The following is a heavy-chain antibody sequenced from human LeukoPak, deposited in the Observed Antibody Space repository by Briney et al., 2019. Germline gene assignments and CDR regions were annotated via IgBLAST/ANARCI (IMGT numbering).Heavy chain of an antibody. CDR2: IIPIFGTA. D-gene: IGHD2-15*01. CDR3: ARDALDWSGGSWRNWFDP. CDR1: GGTFSSYA. J-gene: IGHJ5*02. Sequence: SVKVSCKASGGTFSSYAIIWVRQAPGQGLEWMGRIIPIFGTANYAQKFQGRVTITADKSTSTAYMELSSLRSEDTAVYYCARDALDWSGGSWRNWFDPWGQGTLVTVSS. V-gene: IGHV1-69*06.